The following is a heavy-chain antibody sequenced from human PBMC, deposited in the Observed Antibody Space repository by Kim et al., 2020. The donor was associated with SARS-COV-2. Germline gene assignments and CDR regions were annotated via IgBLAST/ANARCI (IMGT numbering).Heavy chain of an antibody. CDR2: ISAYNGNT. Sequence: ASVKVSCKASGYTFTSYGISWVRQAPGQGLEWMGWISAYNGNTNYAQKLQGRVTMTTDTSTSTAYMELRSLRSDDTAVYYCAREKLDGSGSNPKAHNYFDYWGQGTLVTVSS. CDR3: AREKLDGSGSNPKAHNYFDY. D-gene: IGHD3-10*01. CDR1: GYTFTSYG. V-gene: IGHV1-18*01. J-gene: IGHJ4*02.